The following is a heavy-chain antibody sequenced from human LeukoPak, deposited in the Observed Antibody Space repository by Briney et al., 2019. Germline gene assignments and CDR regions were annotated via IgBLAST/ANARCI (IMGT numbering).Heavy chain of an antibody. J-gene: IGHJ4*02. D-gene: IGHD6-13*01. CDR1: GYTFTSYD. CDR2: MNPNSGNT. V-gene: IGHV1-8*03. Sequence: GSVKVSCKASGYTFTSYDINWVRQATGQGLEWMGWMNPNSGNTGYAQKFQGRVTITRNTSISTAYMELSSLRSEATAVYYCARGLAAAGKERDYWGQGTLVTVSS. CDR3: ARGLAAAGKERDY.